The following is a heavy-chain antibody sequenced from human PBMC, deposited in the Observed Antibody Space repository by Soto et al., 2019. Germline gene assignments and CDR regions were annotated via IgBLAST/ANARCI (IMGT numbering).Heavy chain of an antibody. V-gene: IGHV5-10-1*01. CDR2: IDPSDSYI. J-gene: IGHJ4*02. Sequence: PGEPLKISCKTSGYTFSGHWISWVRQVPGKGLQWMGNIDPSDSYINYNPAFRGHVTFSVDKSNSTAYLHWRSLGPSDTAIYYCARHGAAIWLGYWGQGTLVTVSS. CDR3: ARHGAAIWLGY. CDR1: GYTFSGHW. D-gene: IGHD6-19*01.